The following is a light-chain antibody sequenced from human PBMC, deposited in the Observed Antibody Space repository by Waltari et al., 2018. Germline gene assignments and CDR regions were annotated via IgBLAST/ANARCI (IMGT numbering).Light chain of an antibody. CDR2: GAS. J-gene: IGKJ2*01. CDR1: QSISSNY. V-gene: IGKV3-20*01. Sequence: EIVLTQSPGTLSLSPGERATLSCRASQSISSNYLSWHQHKPGQAPRLLIYGASRRATGIPDRFSGSGSGTDFTLTISRLEPEDFAVYFCQQYGGSPPMYTFGQGTKLEIK. CDR3: QQYGGSPPMYT.